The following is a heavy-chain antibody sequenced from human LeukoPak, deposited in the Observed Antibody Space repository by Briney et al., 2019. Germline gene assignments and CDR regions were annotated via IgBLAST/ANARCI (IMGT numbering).Heavy chain of an antibody. Sequence: PGGSLSLSCAASGFPFSSYAMHWVRQAPGKGLEWVAVISYDGSNKYYADSVKGRFTISRDNSKSTLCLQMNSLRAEDTAVYYCAKQLGYCSDGSCYFPYWGQGTLVTVSS. CDR1: GFPFSSYA. CDR2: ISYDGSNK. V-gene: IGHV3-30*04. CDR3: AKQLGYCSDGSCYFPY. D-gene: IGHD2-15*01. J-gene: IGHJ4*02.